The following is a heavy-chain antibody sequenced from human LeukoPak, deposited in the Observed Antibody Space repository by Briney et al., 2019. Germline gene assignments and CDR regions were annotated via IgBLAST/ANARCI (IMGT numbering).Heavy chain of an antibody. CDR3: PRDERYYDGRYYPYAFDI. J-gene: IGHJ3*02. CDR2: ISRNGGTT. CDR1: GFTFEDYG. V-gene: IGHV3-20*04. D-gene: IGHD3-22*01. Sequence: GGSLRLSCAASGFTFEDYGMSWVRQAPGKGLEWVAGISRNGGTTGHADSVKGRFTISRDNAEKSLFLQMKTLRAEDTALYYCPRDERYYDGRYYPYAFDIWGQGTMVTVSS.